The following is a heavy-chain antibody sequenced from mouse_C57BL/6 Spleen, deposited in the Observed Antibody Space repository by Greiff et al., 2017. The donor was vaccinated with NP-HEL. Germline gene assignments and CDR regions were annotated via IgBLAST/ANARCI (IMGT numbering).Heavy chain of an antibody. V-gene: IGHV1-55*01. Sequence: VQLQQSGAELVKPGASVKMSCKASGYTFTSYWITWVKQRPGQGLEWIGDIYPGSGSTNYNEKFKSKATLTVDTSSSTAYIQLSSLTSEDSAVYYCARRYGSSYWYFDVWGTGTTVTVSS. J-gene: IGHJ1*03. CDR3: ARRYGSSYWYFDV. D-gene: IGHD1-1*01. CDR1: GYTFTSYW. CDR2: IYPGSGST.